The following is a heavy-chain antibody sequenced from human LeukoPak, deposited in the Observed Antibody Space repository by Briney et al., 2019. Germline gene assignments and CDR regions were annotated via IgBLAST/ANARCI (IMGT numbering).Heavy chain of an antibody. D-gene: IGHD5-18*01. CDR1: GGSISSYY. CDR3: AGRQSTAMASFDY. J-gene: IGHJ4*02. V-gene: IGHV4-59*08. CDR2: IYYSGST. Sequence: SETLSLTCTVSGGSISSYYWSWIRQPPGKGLEWIGYIYYSGSTNYNPSLKSRVTISVDTSKNQFSLKLSSVTAADTAVYYCAGRQSTAMASFDYWGQGTLVTVSS.